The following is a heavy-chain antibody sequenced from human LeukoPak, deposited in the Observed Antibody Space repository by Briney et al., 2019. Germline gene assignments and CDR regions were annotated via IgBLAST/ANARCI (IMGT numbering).Heavy chain of an antibody. V-gene: IGHV1-3*03. J-gene: IGHJ1*01. D-gene: IGHD3-22*01. CDR3: ARADPRRGSGYYYPREEYFQH. CDR1: GYTFTSYA. Sequence: ASVKVSCKASGYTFTSYAMHWVRQAPGQRLEWMGWINAGNGNTKYSQEFQGRVTITRDTSASTAYMELSSLRSEDMAVYYCARADPRRGSGYYYPREEYFQHWGQGTLVTVSS. CDR2: INAGNGNT.